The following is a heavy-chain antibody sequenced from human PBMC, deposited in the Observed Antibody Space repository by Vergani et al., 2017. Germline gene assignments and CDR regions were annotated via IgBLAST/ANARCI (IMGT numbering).Heavy chain of an antibody. CDR1: GYTFTGYY. J-gene: IGHJ4*02. CDR2: INPNSGGT. Sequence: QVQLVQSGAEVKKPGASVKVSCKASGYTFTGYYMHWVRQAPGQGLEWMGWINPNSGGTNYAQKFQGRVTMTRDTYISTAYMELSRLRSDDTAVYYCARDIVRVYSYGYGGDYWGQGTLVTVSS. D-gene: IGHD5-18*01. V-gene: IGHV1-2*02. CDR3: ARDIVRVYSYGYGGDY.